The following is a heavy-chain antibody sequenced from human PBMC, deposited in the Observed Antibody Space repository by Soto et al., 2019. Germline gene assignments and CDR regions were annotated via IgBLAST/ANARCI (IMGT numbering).Heavy chain of an antibody. D-gene: IGHD6-13*01. CDR3: ARGGYRDYFDY. Sequence: QVQLQESGPGLVKPSQTLSLTCTVSGGSISSGDYYWSWIRQPPGKGLEWIGYIYYSGSTYYNPSLKSRVTMSVETSTNQFSLKLSSVTAAATAVYYCARGGYRDYFDYWGPGTLVTVSS. V-gene: IGHV4-30-4*01. J-gene: IGHJ4*02. CDR1: GGSISSGDYY. CDR2: IYYSGST.